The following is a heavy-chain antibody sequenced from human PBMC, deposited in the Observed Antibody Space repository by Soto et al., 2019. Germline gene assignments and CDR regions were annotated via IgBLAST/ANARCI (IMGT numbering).Heavy chain of an antibody. V-gene: IGHV4-59*01. D-gene: IGHD5-18*01. CDR2: IYYSGST. CDR1: GGSISSYY. CDR3: ASSPDTAMVPPGYGMDV. J-gene: IGHJ6*02. Sequence: SETLSLTCTVSGGSISSYYWSWIRQPPGKGLEWIGYIYYSGSTNYNPSLKSRVTISVDTSKNQFSLKLSSVTAADTAVYYCASSPDTAMVPPGYGMDVWGQGTKVTVSS.